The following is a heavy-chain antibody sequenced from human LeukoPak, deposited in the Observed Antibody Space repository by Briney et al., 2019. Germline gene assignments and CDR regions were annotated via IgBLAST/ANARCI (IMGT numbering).Heavy chain of an antibody. J-gene: IGHJ5*02. V-gene: IGHV4-59*01. CDR1: GGSISNYY. Sequence: SETLSLTCTVSGGSISNYYWSWIRQPPGKGLEWIGYILYSGSTNYNPSLKSRVTISVDTSKKQFSLKLSSVTAADTAVYYCAREIANWFDPRGQGTLVTVSS. CDR3: AREIANWFDP. CDR2: ILYSGST.